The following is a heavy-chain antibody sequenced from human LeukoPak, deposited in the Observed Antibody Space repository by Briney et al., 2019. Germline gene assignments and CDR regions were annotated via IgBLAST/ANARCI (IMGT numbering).Heavy chain of an antibody. V-gene: IGHV4-38-2*02. Sequence: SETLSLTCTVSGSSISSGYYWGWIRQPPGKGLDWIGSIYHTGSTYYIPSLKSRVTISVDTSKNQFSLKLNSVTAADTAVYYCARRTRDCGSISCYHDYWGQGTLVTVSS. J-gene: IGHJ4*02. CDR3: ARRTRDCGSISCYHDY. CDR1: GSSISSGYY. CDR2: IYHTGST. D-gene: IGHD2-2*01.